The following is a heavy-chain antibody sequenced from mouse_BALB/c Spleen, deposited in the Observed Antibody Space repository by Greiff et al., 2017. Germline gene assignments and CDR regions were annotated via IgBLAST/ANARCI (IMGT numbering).Heavy chain of an antibody. Sequence: VQLKESGGGLVKPGGSLKLSCAASGFAFSSYDMSWVRQTPEKRLEWVAYISSGGGSTYYPDTVKGRFTISRDNAKNTLYLQMSSLKSEDTAMYYCARGVASRLDYAMDYWGQGTSVTVSS. CDR1: GFAFSSYD. CDR3: ARGVASRLDYAMDY. J-gene: IGHJ4*01. CDR2: ISSGGGST. D-gene: IGHD1-1*02. V-gene: IGHV5-12-1*01.